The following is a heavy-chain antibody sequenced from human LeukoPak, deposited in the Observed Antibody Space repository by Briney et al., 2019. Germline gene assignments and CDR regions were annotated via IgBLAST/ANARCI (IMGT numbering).Heavy chain of an antibody. CDR1: GGSISSYY. J-gene: IGHJ5*01. CDR3: ARVGGSGYPSTGFDF. V-gene: IGHV4-59*08. CDR2: IYYSGST. Sequence: PSETLSLTCTVSGGSISSYYWSWIRQPPGKGLEWIGYIYYSGSTNYNPSLKSRVTISVDTSKNQFSLKLSSVTAADTAVYYCARVGGSGYPSTGFDFWGQGTLVTVSS. D-gene: IGHD5-12*01.